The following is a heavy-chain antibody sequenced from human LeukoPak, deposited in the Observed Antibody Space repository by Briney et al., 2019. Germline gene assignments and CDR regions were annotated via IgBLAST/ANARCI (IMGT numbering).Heavy chain of an antibody. J-gene: IGHJ5*01. CDR3: AKYAFAGAPVYDS. CDR1: GFTFNSYA. CDR2: ISGSGDGT. Sequence: GGSLRLSCAASGFTFNSYAMSWVRQAPGKGLEWVSAISGSGDGTYYVDSVKGRFTISRDNSKNTLFLQMNSLSPEDTALYYCAKYAFAGAPVYDSWGQGTLVTVST. V-gene: IGHV3-23*01. D-gene: IGHD2/OR15-2a*01.